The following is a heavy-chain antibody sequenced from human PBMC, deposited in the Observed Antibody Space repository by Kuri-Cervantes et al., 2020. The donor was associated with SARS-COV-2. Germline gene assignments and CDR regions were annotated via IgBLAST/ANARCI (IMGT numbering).Heavy chain of an antibody. CDR1: GGSLGSGDYY. V-gene: IGHV4-39*07. D-gene: IGHD3-10*01. CDR3: ARERANGSVDY. CDR2: TYHSGST. Sequence: GSLRLSCTVSGGSLGSGDYYWTWIRQPPGKGLEWIGSTYHSGSTYYNPSLKSRVTISVDTSKNQFSLKLSSVTAADTAVYYCARERANGSVDYWGQGTLVTVSS. J-gene: IGHJ4*02.